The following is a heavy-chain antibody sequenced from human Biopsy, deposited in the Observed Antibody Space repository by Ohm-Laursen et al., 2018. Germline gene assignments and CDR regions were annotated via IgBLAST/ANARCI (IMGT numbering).Heavy chain of an antibody. D-gene: IGHD4-11*01. J-gene: IGHJ2*01. CDR3: ARDGKRWDYSTYFSWHFDL. V-gene: IGHV3-30*03. CDR1: GFTFTSYA. Sequence: SLRLSCAASGFTFTSYAMHWVRQAPGKGLEWVAVISYDGSGEYYADSLQGRLIISKDNPKNTVDLQMNSLRAEDTAVYFCARDGKRWDYSTYFSWHFDLWGRGTLVTVSS. CDR2: ISYDGSGE.